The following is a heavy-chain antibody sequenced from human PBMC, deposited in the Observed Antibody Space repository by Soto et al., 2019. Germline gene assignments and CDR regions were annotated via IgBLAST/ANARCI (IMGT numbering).Heavy chain of an antibody. V-gene: IGHV1-46*01. CDR2: INPSGGST. J-gene: IGHJ4*02. CDR3: ARVPGGRYFFDN. CDR1: GYTFTSSY. Sequence: QVQLVQSGAEVKRPGASVKVSCKASGYTFTSSYIHWVRQAPGQGLEWMGVINPSGGSTTYAQKFEDRVTMTRDTSTNSVYMNLSSLGSDDTAAYYCARVPGGRYFFDNWGQGTLVTVSS. D-gene: IGHD1-26*01.